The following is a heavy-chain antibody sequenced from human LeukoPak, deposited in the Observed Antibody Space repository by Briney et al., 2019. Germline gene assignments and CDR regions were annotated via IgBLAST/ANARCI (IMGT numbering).Heavy chain of an antibody. D-gene: IGHD6-19*01. J-gene: IGHJ4*02. CDR1: GFTFSSYV. Sequence: PGGSLRLSCAASGFTFSSYVMHWVRLAPGKGLEWVALMSYDGSSKYYADSVKGRFTISRDNSKNTLYLQMNSLIAEDTAVYYCARERWYNTGWSGAHNFDYWGQGTLVTVSS. V-gene: IGHV3-30-3*01. CDR3: ARERWYNTGWSGAHNFDY. CDR2: MSYDGSSK.